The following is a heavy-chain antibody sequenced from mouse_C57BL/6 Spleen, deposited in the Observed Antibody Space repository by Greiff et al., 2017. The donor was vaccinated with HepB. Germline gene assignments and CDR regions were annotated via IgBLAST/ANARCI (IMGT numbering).Heavy chain of an antibody. V-gene: IGHV1-76*01. CDR2: IYPGSGNT. Sequence: QVQLQQSGAELVRPGASVKLSCKASGYTFTDYYINWVKQRPGQGLEWIARIYPGSGNTYYNEKFKGKATLTAEKSSSTAYMQLSSLTSEDSAVYFCAREEVPNWGYFDYWGQGTTLTVSS. CDR1: GYTFTDYY. J-gene: IGHJ2*01. CDR3: AREEVPNWGYFDY. D-gene: IGHD4-1*01.